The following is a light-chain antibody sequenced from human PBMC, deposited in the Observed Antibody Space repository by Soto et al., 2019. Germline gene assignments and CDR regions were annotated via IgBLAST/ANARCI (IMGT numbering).Light chain of an antibody. CDR2: DAS. Sequence: DIQMTQSPSSLSASVGDRVTITCQASQDISNYLNWYQQKPGKAPKLLIYDASNLETGVPSRFTGSGSGTDFTFTISSLQPEDIATYYCQQEDNLPPITFGQGTRLEMK. J-gene: IGKJ5*01. CDR3: QQEDNLPPIT. V-gene: IGKV1-33*01. CDR1: QDISNY.